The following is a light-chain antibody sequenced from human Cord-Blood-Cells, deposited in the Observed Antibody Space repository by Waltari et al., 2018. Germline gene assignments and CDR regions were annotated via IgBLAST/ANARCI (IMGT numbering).Light chain of an antibody. CDR2: DVS. V-gene: IGLV2-14*03. Sequence: HSALTHPASVSGSPGQSITIPCTGTSRDVGGYNYVSWYQQHPGKAPKLMIYDVSNRPSGVSNRFSGSKSGNTASLTISGLQAEDEADYYCSSYTSSSTLDYVFGTGTKVTVL. CDR1: SRDVGGYNY. CDR3: SSYTSSSTLDYV. J-gene: IGLJ1*01.